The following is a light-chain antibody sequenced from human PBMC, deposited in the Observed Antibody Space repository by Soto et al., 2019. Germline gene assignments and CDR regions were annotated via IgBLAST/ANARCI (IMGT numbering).Light chain of an antibody. Sequence: DIPMTQSPSTLSASVGDRVTITCRASQSISSWLAWYQQKPGKAPKLLIYKASSLESEVPSRFSGSGSGTEFTLTISSLQPDDFATYYCQQYNSQYTFGQGTKLEIK. CDR1: QSISSW. CDR2: KAS. V-gene: IGKV1-5*03. CDR3: QQYNSQYT. J-gene: IGKJ2*01.